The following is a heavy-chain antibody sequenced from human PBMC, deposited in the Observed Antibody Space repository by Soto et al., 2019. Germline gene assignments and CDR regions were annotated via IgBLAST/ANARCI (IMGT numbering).Heavy chain of an antibody. J-gene: IGHJ1*01. D-gene: IGHD3-22*01. V-gene: IGHV1-2*02. CDR2: INPNSGGT. CDR3: ARDPPYYYDSSGYYS. CDR1: GYTFICYY. Sequence: SGKVCCKASGYTFICYYMHWVRQAPGQGLEWMGWINPNSGGTNYAQKFQGRVIMTRDTSISTAYMELSRLRSDDTAVYYCARDPPYYYDSSGYYSWGQGTLVTVSS.